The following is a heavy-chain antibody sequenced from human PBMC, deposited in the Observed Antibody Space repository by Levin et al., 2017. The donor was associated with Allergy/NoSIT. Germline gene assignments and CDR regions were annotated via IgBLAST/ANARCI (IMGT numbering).Heavy chain of an antibody. Sequence: QPGGSLRLSCAASGFTFSSYAMHWVRQAPGKGLEWVAVISYDGSNKYYADSVKGRFTISRDNSKNTLYLQMNNLRAEDTAVYYCARDSFGGSYWREITRKHDYWGQGTLVTVSS. CDR2: ISYDGSNK. CDR1: GFTFSSYA. J-gene: IGHJ4*02. CDR3: ARDSFGGSYWREITRKHDY. D-gene: IGHD1-26*01. V-gene: IGHV3-30-3*01.